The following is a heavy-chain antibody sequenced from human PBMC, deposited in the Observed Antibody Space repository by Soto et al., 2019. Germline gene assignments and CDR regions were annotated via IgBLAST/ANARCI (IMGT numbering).Heavy chain of an antibody. CDR1: GFSFSNCG. D-gene: IGHD2-15*01. CDR2: ISSDGSDK. V-gene: IGHV3-30*18. Sequence: QVQLVESGGGVVQPGRSRRLSCAASGFSFSNCGMHWVRQAPGKGLEWVAAISSDGSDKYYSESVKGRFTISRDNSKNTLFLQMNSLRVEDTAVYYCVKGSEVARQELDYWGQGTLVTVSS. J-gene: IGHJ4*02. CDR3: VKGSEVARQELDY.